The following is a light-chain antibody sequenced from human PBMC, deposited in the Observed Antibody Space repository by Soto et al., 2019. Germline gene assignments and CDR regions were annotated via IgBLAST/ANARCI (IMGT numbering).Light chain of an antibody. V-gene: IGLV1-44*01. Sequence: SVLTQPPSASGTPGQTVAISCSGSNSNIGSNTVNWYQQFPGTAPKLLIYGNNQRPSGVPDRFSGSKSDTSASLAISGLLSEDESDYYCAAWDDSLNGWVFGGGTKLTVL. CDR3: AAWDDSLNGWV. CDR2: GNN. J-gene: IGLJ3*02. CDR1: NSNIGSNT.